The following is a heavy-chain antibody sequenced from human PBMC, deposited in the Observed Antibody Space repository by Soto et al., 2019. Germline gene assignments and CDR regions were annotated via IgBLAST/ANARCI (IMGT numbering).Heavy chain of an antibody. J-gene: IGHJ6*02. CDR3: AKDGAAAVNYYGMDV. V-gene: IGHV3-23*01. Sequence: PGGSLRLSCAASGFTFSSYAMSWVRQAPGKGLEWVSAISGSGGSTYYADSVKGRFTISRDNSKNTLYLQMNSLRAEDTAVYYRAKDGAAAVNYYGMDVWGQGTTVTVSS. CDR2: ISGSGGST. D-gene: IGHD6-13*01. CDR1: GFTFSSYA.